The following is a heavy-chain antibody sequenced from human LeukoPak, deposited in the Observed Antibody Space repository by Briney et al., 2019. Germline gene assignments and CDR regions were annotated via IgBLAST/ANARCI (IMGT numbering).Heavy chain of an antibody. CDR1: GFTFSSYA. J-gene: IGHJ3*02. V-gene: IGHV3-64*01. CDR3: ARASSRRAFDM. CDR2: ISHNGGST. Sequence: QPGGSLRLSCAASGFTFSSYAMHWVRQAPGKGLEYVSGISHNGGSTYVINSVEGRFTISRDNSKSTLYLQMGSLRAEDMAVYYCARASSRRAFDMWGQGTTVTVSS. D-gene: IGHD5/OR15-5a*01.